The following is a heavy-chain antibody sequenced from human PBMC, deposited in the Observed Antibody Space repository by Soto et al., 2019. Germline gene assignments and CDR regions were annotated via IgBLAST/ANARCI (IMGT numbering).Heavy chain of an antibody. Sequence: QVQLVESGGGVVQPGRSLRLSCAASGFIFNNYAMHWVRQAPGKGLEWVAFISYDGSSKYYADSVTGRFTISRDSSRNTLYLQMNSLRAEDTAVYYFARGDGYIYGNTFDSWGQGTLVTVSS. J-gene: IGHJ4*02. CDR3: ARGDGYIYGNTFDS. D-gene: IGHD5-18*01. CDR2: ISYDGSSK. V-gene: IGHV3-30-3*01. CDR1: GFIFNNYA.